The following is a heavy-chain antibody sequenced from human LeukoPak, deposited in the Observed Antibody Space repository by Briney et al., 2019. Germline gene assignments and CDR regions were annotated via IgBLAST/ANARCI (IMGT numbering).Heavy chain of an antibody. Sequence: GGSLRLSCAASGFTFSSYSMNWVRQAPGKGLEWVSFISSSSSYIYYADSVKGRFTISRDNAKNSLYLQMNSLRAEDTAVYYCARDLSGDYWFDPWGQGTLVTVSS. J-gene: IGHJ5*02. CDR3: ARDLSGDYWFDP. D-gene: IGHD2/OR15-2a*01. CDR1: GFTFSSYS. V-gene: IGHV3-21*01. CDR2: ISSSSSYI.